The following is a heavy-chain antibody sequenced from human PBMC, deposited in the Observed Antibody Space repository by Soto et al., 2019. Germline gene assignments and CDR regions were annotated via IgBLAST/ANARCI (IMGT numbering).Heavy chain of an antibody. CDR3: AKALTYDYYYYMDV. J-gene: IGHJ6*03. CDR2: ISAGGGNT. CDR1: GFSFNIYA. Sequence: EVHLLESGGGLVQPGGSLRLSCAASGFSFNIYAMKWVRQAPGKGLECVSAISAGGGNTYYADSVKGRFTISRDNSKNTLYLQMNSLRADDTAVYYCAKALTYDYYYYMDVWGKGTTVTVSS. V-gene: IGHV3-23*01.